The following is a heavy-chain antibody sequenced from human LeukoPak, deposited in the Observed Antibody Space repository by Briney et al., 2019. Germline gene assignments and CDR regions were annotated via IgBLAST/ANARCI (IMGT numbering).Heavy chain of an antibody. V-gene: IGHV1-8*02. CDR2: LNPNSGNT. J-gene: IGHJ6*02. Sequence: ASVKVSCKASGYTFTSYDINWVRQATGQGLEWMGWLNPNSGNTGYAQKFQGRVTMTRNTSISTAYMELSSLRSEDTAVYYCARDGYCSGNTCSFDYGVDVWGQGTTVIVSS. CDR3: ARDGYCSGNTCSFDYGVDV. D-gene: IGHD2-15*01. CDR1: GYTFTSYD.